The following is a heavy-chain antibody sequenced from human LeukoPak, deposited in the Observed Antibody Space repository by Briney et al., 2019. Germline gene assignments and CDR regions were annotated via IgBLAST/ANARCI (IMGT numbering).Heavy chain of an antibody. CDR3: AKEAGSNQH. D-gene: IGHD6-25*01. V-gene: IGHV3-72*01. Sequence: GGSLRLSCAASGFTFSAHYLDWVRQAPGKGLEWVGRSRNRANSYTTEYAASVRGRFTIPRDDSKNSLYLQMNSLRAEDTAVYYCAKEAGSNQHWGQGTLVTVSS. CDR2: SRNRANSYTT. J-gene: IGHJ1*01. CDR1: GFTFSAHY.